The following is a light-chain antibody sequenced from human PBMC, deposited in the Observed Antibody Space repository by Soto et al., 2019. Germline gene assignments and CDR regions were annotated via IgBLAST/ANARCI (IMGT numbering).Light chain of an antibody. CDR3: NSYTSASTYV. CDR2: GNG. V-gene: IGLV1-40*01. Sequence: QSVLTQPPSVSGAPGQRVTISCTGSSSNIGAGHDVHWYQQLPGTAPKLLIYGNGNRPSGVSSRFSGSKSGNTASLTISWLQAEDEADYYCNSYTSASTYVFGTGTKLTVL. J-gene: IGLJ1*01. CDR1: SSNIGAGHD.